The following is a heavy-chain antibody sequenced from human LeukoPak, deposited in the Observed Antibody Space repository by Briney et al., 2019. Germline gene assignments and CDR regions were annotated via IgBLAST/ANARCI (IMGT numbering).Heavy chain of an antibody. V-gene: IGHV3-74*01. J-gene: IGHJ1*01. CDR2: VSGDGNRS. D-gene: IGHD2-21*02. Sequence: GGSLRLSCAASGFTFSVYWIYWVRQAPGKGLVWVSRVSGDGNRSTYADSVKGRFTISRDNAKNTVYLQMNSLRAEDTAVYYCGRTYCGGDCYGYFQHWGQGTLVTVSS. CDR1: GFTFSVYW. CDR3: GRTYCGGDCYGYFQH.